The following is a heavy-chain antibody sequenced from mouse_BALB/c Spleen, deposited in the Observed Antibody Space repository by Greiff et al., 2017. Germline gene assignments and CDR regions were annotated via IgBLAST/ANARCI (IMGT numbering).Heavy chain of an antibody. CDR3: AREEAITTVVAYYYAMDY. J-gene: IGHJ4*01. V-gene: IGHV3-2*02. CDR1: GYSITSDYA. Sequence: EVNLVESGPGLVKPSQSLSLTCTVTGYSITSDYAWNWIRQFPGNKLEWMGYISYSGSTSYNPSLKSRISITRDTSKNQFFLQLNSVTTEDTATYYCAREEAITTVVAYYYAMDYWGQGTSVTVSS. D-gene: IGHD1-1*01. CDR2: ISYSGST.